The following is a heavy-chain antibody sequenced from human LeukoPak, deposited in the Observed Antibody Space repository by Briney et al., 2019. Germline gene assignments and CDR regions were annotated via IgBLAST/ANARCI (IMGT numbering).Heavy chain of an antibody. CDR2: IYYSGST. V-gene: IGHV4-59*01. Sequence: KPSETLSLTCTVSGGSISSYYWSWIRQPPGKGLEWIGYIYYSGSTNYNPSLKSRVTISVDTSKNQFSLKLSSVTAAGTAVYYCARASLLWFGESNNWFDPWGQGTLVTVSS. CDR1: GGSISSYY. CDR3: ARASLLWFGESNNWFDP. J-gene: IGHJ5*02. D-gene: IGHD3-10*01.